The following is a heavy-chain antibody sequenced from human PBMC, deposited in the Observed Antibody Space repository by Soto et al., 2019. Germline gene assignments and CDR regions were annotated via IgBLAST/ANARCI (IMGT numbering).Heavy chain of an antibody. D-gene: IGHD2-2*01. CDR2: MNPRSGHT. CDR3: ASDMSTT. CDR1: GYTFTSHD. V-gene: IGHV1-8*01. J-gene: IGHJ5*02. Sequence: QVQLVQSGAEVKKPGASVKVSCKASGYTFTSHDINWMRQATGQGLEWMGWMNPRSGHTNYAQKFQGRVTMTRDTSISTAYMELTSLRSEDTGIYYCASDMSTTWGQGTLVIVSS.